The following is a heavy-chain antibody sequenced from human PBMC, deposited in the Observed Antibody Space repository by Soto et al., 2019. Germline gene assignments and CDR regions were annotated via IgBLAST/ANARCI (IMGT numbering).Heavy chain of an antibody. D-gene: IGHD6-6*01. CDR3: AHSEYSISSVWFDP. Sequence: QITLKESGPTLVKPTQTLTLTCTFSGFSLSTSGVGVGWIRQPPGKALEWLALIYWDDDKRYSPSLKSRLTITKDTSKNQVVHTMTNMDPVDTATYYSAHSEYSISSVWFDPWGQGTLVTVSS. V-gene: IGHV2-5*02. J-gene: IGHJ5*02. CDR2: IYWDDDK. CDR1: GFSLSTSGVG.